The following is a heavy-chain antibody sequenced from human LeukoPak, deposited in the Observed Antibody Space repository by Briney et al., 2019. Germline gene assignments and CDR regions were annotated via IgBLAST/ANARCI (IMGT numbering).Heavy chain of an antibody. Sequence: SGPTLVNPTQTLTLTCTFSGFSLITNEVGVGWIRQPPGKALERLALFYYNNNKFYSPSLENRVTVSKDTSKNQVVLTLTNMDPMDTATYYCAHQEYVNGWHPFQHWGQGTLVTVSS. CDR3: AHQEYVNGWHPFQH. D-gene: IGHD6-19*01. J-gene: IGHJ1*01. CDR2: FYYNNNK. V-gene: IGHV2-5*01. CDR1: GFSLITNEVG.